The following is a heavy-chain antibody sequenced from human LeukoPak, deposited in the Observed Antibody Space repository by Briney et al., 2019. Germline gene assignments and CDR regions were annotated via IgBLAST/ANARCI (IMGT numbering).Heavy chain of an antibody. CDR3: AREALFGVVDYFDY. V-gene: IGHV3-11*01. Sequence: GGSLRLSCAASGFTLSHYYMVWVRQAPGKGLEWVSLSSSSGSINYYADSVKGRFTVSSDNAKNSVSLKMNGLRAEDTAVYSAREALFGVVDYFDYWGQGTLVSVSS. CDR2: SSSSGSIN. D-gene: IGHD3-3*01. J-gene: IGHJ4*02. CDR1: GFTLSHYY.